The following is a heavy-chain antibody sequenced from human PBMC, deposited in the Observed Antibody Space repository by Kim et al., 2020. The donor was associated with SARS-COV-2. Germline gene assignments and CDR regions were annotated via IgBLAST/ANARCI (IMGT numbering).Heavy chain of an antibody. D-gene: IGHD3-10*01. V-gene: IGHV3-13*04. J-gene: IGHJ6*02. CDR2: IGTAGDT. Sequence: GGSLRLSCAASGFTFSSYDMHWVRQATGKGLEWVSAIGTAGDTYYPGSVKGRFTISRENAKNSLYLQMNSLRAGDTAVYYCARGGMVRGATYYYYGMDVWGQGTTVTVSS. CDR1: GFTFSSYD. CDR3: ARGGMVRGATYYYYGMDV.